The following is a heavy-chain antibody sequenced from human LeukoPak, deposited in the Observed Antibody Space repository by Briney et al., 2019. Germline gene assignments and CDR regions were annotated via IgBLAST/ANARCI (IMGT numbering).Heavy chain of an antibody. CDR1: VYTFTSYY. D-gene: IGHD4-17*01. V-gene: IGHV1-46*01. CDR3: ARDLSQMTTVTTPLGY. J-gene: IGHJ4*02. CDR2: INPSGGST. Sequence: ASVKVSCKASVYTFTSYYMHWVRQAPGQGLEWMGIINPSGGSTSYAQKFQGRVTMTRGTSTSTVYMELSSLRSEDTAVYYCARDLSQMTTVTTPLGYWGQGTLVTVTS.